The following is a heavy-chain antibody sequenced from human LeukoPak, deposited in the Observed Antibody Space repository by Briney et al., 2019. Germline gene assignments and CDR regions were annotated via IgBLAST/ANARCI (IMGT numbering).Heavy chain of an antibody. CDR3: ARQKAVVVVAATPDEDYGDYVDYYYYMDV. CDR2: IKEDGSEK. V-gene: IGHV3-7*01. CDR1: GFTFSRYW. D-gene: IGHD2-15*01. Sequence: PGGTLRLSCAASGFTFSRYWMSWVRQAPGQGLEWVANIKEDGSEKYYVESVKGRLTISRDNAKNSLSPQIKSLRAEDTAVYYCARQKAVVVVAATPDEDYGDYVDYYYYMDVWGKGTTVTVSS. J-gene: IGHJ6*03.